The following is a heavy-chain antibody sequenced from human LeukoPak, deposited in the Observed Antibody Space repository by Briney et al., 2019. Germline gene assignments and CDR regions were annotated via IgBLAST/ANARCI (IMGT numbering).Heavy chain of an antibody. CDR3: ARAKTGSSWYYFDY. D-gene: IGHD6-13*01. V-gene: IGHV4-38-2*02. Sequence: PSETLSLTCTVSGYSISSGYFWGWIRQPPGKGLEWIGIIHSGESPYYSPSLESRITTSIDTSMNQFSLKLSSVTAADTAVYYCARAKTGSSWYYFDYWGQGTLVTVSS. J-gene: IGHJ4*02. CDR1: GYSISSGYF. CDR2: IHSGESP.